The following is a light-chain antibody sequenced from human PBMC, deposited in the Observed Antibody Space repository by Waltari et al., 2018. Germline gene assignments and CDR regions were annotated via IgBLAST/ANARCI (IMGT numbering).Light chain of an antibody. J-gene: IGKJ4*01. CDR2: GAS. CDR3: QQYDNWPSFS. V-gene: IGKV3-15*01. CDR1: QDISRK. Sequence: IVMTQSPVTLSMSPGERATPSCRASQDISRKLAWYQHRPGQAPRVLIYGASTRATDIPARFSGSGAGTEFTLTISSLQSEDFAVYYCQQYDNWPSFSFGGGTKVDIK.